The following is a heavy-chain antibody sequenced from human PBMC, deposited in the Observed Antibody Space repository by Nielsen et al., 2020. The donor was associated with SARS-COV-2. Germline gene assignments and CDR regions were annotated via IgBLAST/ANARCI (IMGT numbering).Heavy chain of an antibody. J-gene: IGHJ6*02. CDR2: VYGTGSS. CDR3: ARGRIRERFCSGGKCDYYYYGLDV. V-gene: IGHV4-61*08. CDR1: GVSVKSSDFL. D-gene: IGHD2-15*01. Sequence: SETLSLTCTVSGVSVKSSDFLWSWVRQSPGKGLEWIASVYGTGSSDYNPSLKSLFIISIDTSKNQFSLTLNIATTADTAAYYCARGRIRERFCSGGKCDYYYYGLDVWGQGTTVTVSS.